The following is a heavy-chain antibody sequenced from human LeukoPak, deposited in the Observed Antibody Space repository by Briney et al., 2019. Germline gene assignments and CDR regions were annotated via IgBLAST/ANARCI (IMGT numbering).Heavy chain of an antibody. CDR2: INHSGST. CDR3: ARARNWNKYYVDY. CDR1: GGSFSGYY. Sequence: SETLSLTCAVYGGSFSGYYWSWIRQPPGKGLEWIGEINHSGSTNYNPSLKSRVTISVDTSKNQLSLKLSSVTAGDTAVYYCARARNWNKYYVDYWGQGTLVTVSS. V-gene: IGHV4-34*01. D-gene: IGHD1/OR15-1a*01. J-gene: IGHJ4*02.